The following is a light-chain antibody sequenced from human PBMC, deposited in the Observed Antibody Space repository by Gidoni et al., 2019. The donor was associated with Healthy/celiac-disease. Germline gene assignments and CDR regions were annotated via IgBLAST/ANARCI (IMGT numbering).Light chain of an antibody. CDR2: AAS. CDR3: QQLNSYPW. CDR1: QGISSY. J-gene: IGKJ1*01. Sequence: DIQLTQSPSFLSASVGDRVTITCRASQGISSYLAWYQQKPGKAPKLLIYAASTLQSGVPSRFSGSGSGTEFTLTISSLQPEDFATYYCQQLNSYPWFXXXTKVEIK. V-gene: IGKV1-9*01.